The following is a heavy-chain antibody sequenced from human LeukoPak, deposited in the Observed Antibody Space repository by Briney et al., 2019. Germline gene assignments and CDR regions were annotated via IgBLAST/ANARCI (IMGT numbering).Heavy chain of an antibody. V-gene: IGHV3-33*01. CDR3: ARDYLDWYFDL. CDR1: GFTFSSYG. J-gene: IGHJ2*01. CDR2: ISYDGSNK. Sequence: GSLRLSCAASGFTFSSYGMHWVRQAPGKGLEWVAVISYDGSNKYYADSVKGRFTISRDNSKNTLYLQMNSLRAEDTAVYYCARDYLDWYFDLWGRGTLVTVSS.